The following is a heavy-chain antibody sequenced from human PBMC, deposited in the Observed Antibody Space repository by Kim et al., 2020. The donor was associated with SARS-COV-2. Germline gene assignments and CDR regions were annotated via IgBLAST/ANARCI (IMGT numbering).Heavy chain of an antibody. CDR1: GYSFTSYW. J-gene: IGHJ3*02. V-gene: IGHV5-51*01. CDR3: ARHVPSNWNYRRGAFDI. CDR2: IYPGDSDT. D-gene: IGHD1-7*01. Sequence: GESLKISCKGSGYSFTSYWIGWVRQMPGKGLEWMGIIYPGDSDTRYSPSFQGQVTISADKSISTAYLQWSSLKASDTAMYYCARHVPSNWNYRRGAFDIWGQGTMVTVSS.